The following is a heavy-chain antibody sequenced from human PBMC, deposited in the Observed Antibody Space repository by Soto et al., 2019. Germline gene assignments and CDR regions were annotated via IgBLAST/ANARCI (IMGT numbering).Heavy chain of an antibody. CDR3: AHTWGLPFDY. V-gene: IGHV2-5*01. J-gene: IGHJ4*02. CDR1: GFSLRTTVVG. Sequence: QITLKESGPTLVKPTQTLTLTCTYSGFSLRTTVVGVGWIRQPPGKALEWLGIIYWNDDKRYSPSLKSRFTLTSDISKSQVVLTMTNMDPVDTATYYCAHTWGLPFDYWGQGTLVIVSS. CDR2: IYWNDDK. D-gene: IGHD3-16*01.